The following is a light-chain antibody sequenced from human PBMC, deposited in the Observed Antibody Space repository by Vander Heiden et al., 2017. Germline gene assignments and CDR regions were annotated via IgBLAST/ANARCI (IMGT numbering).Light chain of an antibody. CDR3: QQRDT. Sequence: DIQMTQSPSSLSASVGDRVTITCRASQSISSYLNWYQQTPGKAPKLLIYAASSLQSGVPSRFSGSGSGTDFTLTISSLQPEDFATYYCQQRDTFGQWTNLEIK. CDR1: QSISSY. J-gene: IGKJ2*01. CDR2: AAS. V-gene: IGKV1-39*01.